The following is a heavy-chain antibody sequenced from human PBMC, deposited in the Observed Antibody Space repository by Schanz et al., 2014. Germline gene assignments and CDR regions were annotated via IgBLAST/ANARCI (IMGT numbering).Heavy chain of an antibody. V-gene: IGHV3-23*01. J-gene: IGHJ6*02. CDR1: GFTVNNYA. CDR3: AKDVRPVANTVHFYYMGV. CDR2: ISGSGVTI. Sequence: EVQLLESGGGLVQPGGSLRLSCTVSGFTVNNYAMNWVRQAPGRGLEWVSVISGSGVTIYYADSVKGRFTISRDNSKNTLYLQMNSLRAEDTAVYYCAKDVRPVANTVHFYYMGVWGQGTTXTVSS. D-gene: IGHD6-19*01.